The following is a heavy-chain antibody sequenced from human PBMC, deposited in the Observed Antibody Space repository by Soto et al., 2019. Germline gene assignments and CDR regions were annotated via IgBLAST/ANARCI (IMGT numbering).Heavy chain of an antibody. V-gene: IGHV4-4*02. CDR1: GGSISSSNW. J-gene: IGHJ5*02. Sequence: SETLSPTCAVSGGSISSSNWWSWVRQPPGKGLVWIGEIYHSGSTNYNPSLKSRVTISVDKSKNQFSLKLSSVTAADTAVYYCARDQLVLDILTGYYEDWFDPWGQGTLVTVSS. CDR2: IYHSGST. CDR3: ARDQLVLDILTGYYEDWFDP. D-gene: IGHD3-9*01.